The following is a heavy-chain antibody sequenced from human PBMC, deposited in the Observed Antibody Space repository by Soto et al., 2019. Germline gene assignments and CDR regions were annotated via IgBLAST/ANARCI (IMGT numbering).Heavy chain of an antibody. J-gene: IGHJ3*02. D-gene: IGHD4-17*01. CDR2: ISAYNGNT. V-gene: IGHV1-18*01. CDR1: GYTFTSFG. Sequence: GASVTVSCKASGYTFTSFGISWVRQAPGQGLEWMGWISAYNGNTNSAQKFQGRVTMTTDTSTSTAYMELRSLRSDDTAVYYCARDLYGDSPRRAFDIWGQGTMVTVSS. CDR3: ARDLYGDSPRRAFDI.